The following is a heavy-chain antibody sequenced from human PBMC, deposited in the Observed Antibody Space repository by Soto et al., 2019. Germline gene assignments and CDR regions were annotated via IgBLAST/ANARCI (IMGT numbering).Heavy chain of an antibody. CDR2: INPSGGST. CDR3: ARDYYDSSGYSIQANYYFEY. CDR1: GYTFTSYY. D-gene: IGHD3-22*01. V-gene: IGHV1-46*01. Sequence: GASVKVSCKASGYTFTSYYMHWVRQAPGQGLEWMGIINPSGGSTSYAQKFQGRVTMTRDTSTSTVYMELSSLRSEDTAVYYCARDYYDSSGYSIQANYYFEYWGQGTLVTVSS. J-gene: IGHJ4*02.